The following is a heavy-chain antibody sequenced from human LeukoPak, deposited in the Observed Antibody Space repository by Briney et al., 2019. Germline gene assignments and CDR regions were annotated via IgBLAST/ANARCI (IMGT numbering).Heavy chain of an antibody. Sequence: PGGSLRLSCTASGFTFGDYAMSWVRQAPGKGLEWVGFIRSKAYGGTTEYAASVKGRFTISRDDSKSIAYLQMNSLKTEDTAVYYCTRVLSRSGTRLADYYYGMDVWGQGTTVTVSS. V-gene: IGHV3-49*04. CDR3: TRVLSRSGTRLADYYYGMDV. CDR2: IRSKAYGGTT. J-gene: IGHJ6*02. CDR1: GFTFGDYA. D-gene: IGHD1-7*01.